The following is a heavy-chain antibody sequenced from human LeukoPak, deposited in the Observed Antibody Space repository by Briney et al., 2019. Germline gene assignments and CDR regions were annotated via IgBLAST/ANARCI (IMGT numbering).Heavy chain of an antibody. V-gene: IGHV4-39*01. J-gene: IGHJ5*02. Sequence: SETLSLTCSVSGGSISSSSYYWVWIRQPPGKGLEWIGSIYYSGNTYYNTTLKSRVTISVDTSKNQFSLKLSSVTVADTAIYYCVTTVPTRRDNWFDPWGQGTLVTVSS. CDR3: VTTVPTRRDNWFDP. D-gene: IGHD4-11*01. CDR2: IYYSGNT. CDR1: GGSISSSSYY.